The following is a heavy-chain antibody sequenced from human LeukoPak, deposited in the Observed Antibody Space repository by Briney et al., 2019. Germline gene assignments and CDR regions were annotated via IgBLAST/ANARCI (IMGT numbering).Heavy chain of an antibody. D-gene: IGHD3-10*01. V-gene: IGHV3-23*01. CDR1: GFTFSSYA. J-gene: IGHJ5*02. CDR3: ANGSLTYYYGSGSSNWFDP. CDR2: ISGSGGST. Sequence: GGSLRLSCAASGFTFSSYAMSWVRQAPGKGLEWVSAISGSGGSTYYADSVKGRFTISRDNSKNTLYLQMNSLRAEDTAVYYCANGSLTYYYGSGSSNWFDPWGQGTLVTVSS.